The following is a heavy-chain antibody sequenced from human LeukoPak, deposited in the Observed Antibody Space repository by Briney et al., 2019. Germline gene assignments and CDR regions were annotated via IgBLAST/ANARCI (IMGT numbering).Heavy chain of an antibody. CDR3: ARGRGLSPRGAFDI. V-gene: IGHV3-21*01. D-gene: IGHD2-21*01. CDR1: GFTFSSYS. Sequence: GGSLRLSCAASGFTFSSYSMNWVRQAPGKGLEWVSSISSSSSYIYYADSVKGRFTISRDNAKNSLYLQMNSLRAEDTAVYYCARGRGLSPRGAFDIWGQGTMVTVSS. CDR2: ISSSSSYI. J-gene: IGHJ3*02.